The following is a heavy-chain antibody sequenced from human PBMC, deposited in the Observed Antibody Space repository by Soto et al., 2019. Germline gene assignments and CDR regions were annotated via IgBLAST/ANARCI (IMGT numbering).Heavy chain of an antibody. CDR2: IYYSGST. CDR1: GGSISSGDYY. J-gene: IGHJ2*01. D-gene: IGHD3-22*01. V-gene: IGHV4-30-4*01. Sequence: KASETLSLTCTVSGGSISSGDYYWSWIRHPPGKGLEWIGYIYYSGSTYYNPSLKSRVTISVDTSKNQFSLKLSSVTAADTAVYYCARSLDYYDSSGYYYSLYFDLWGRGTRVTVSS. CDR3: ARSLDYYDSSGYYYSLYFDL.